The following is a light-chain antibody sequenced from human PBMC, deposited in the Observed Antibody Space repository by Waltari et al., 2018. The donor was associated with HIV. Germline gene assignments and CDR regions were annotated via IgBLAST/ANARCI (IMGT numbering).Light chain of an antibody. V-gene: IGKV3-15*01. Sequence: EMVVMQSPASVSVSPGGRATLSCRASQSVGTNLAWYQQRPGQAPRLLIYGVSTRATDIPARFSGSGSGTDFTLTINSLQSEDSAVYYCQQYNNWPPWTFGQGTKVEI. J-gene: IGKJ1*01. CDR1: QSVGTN. CDR2: GVS. CDR3: QQYNNWPPWT.